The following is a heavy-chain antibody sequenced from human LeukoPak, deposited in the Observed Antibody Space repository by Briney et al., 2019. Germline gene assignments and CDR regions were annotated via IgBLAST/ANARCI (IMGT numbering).Heavy chain of an antibody. CDR1: GYTFTKYD. V-gene: IGHV1-18*01. D-gene: IGHD3-3*02. Sequence: ASVKVSCKASGYTFTKYDIHWVRQAPGQGLEWMGWISPYIGNTYYSQKLQGRVTMTTDTSTTTAYMELRSLRSDDTGVYYCARFTPRLSREKFDYWGQGTLVAVSS. J-gene: IGHJ4*02. CDR3: ARFTPRLSREKFDY. CDR2: ISPYIGNT.